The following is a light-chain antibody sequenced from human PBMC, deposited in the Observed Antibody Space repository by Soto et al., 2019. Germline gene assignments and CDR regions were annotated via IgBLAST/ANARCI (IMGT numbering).Light chain of an antibody. CDR2: EVT. J-gene: IGLJ3*02. Sequence: QSVLTQPASVSGSPGQSITISCTGTSSDVGGYNYVSWYQQFPGEAPKLIIYEVTNRPSGVSNRFSGSKSGNTASLTISGLQAEDEADYFCHSYTSSSTRVFGGGTKLTVL. CDR3: HSYTSSSTRV. CDR1: SSDVGGYNY. V-gene: IGLV2-14*01.